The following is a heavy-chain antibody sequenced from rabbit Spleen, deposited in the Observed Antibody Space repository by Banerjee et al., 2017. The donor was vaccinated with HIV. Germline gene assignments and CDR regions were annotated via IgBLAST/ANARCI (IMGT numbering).Heavy chain of an antibody. D-gene: IGHD8-1*01. CDR2: INTVTGKT. J-gene: IGHJ4*01. V-gene: IGHV1S45*01. CDR3: ARDGAGGSYFAL. CDR1: GVSFSDKDV. Sequence: EQLEESGGGLVKPEGSLTLTCEASGVSFSDKDVMCWVRQAPGKGLEWIACINTVTGKTVYASWAKGRFIMSRTSSTTVFLQMTSLTAADTATYFCARDGAGGSYFALWGPGTLVTVS.